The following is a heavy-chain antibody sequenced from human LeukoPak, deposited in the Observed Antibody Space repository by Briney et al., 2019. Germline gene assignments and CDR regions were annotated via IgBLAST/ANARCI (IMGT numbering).Heavy chain of an antibody. J-gene: IGHJ4*02. CDR2: IHPGDSET. V-gene: IGHV5-51*01. CDR1: GYSFTNFW. CDR3: ASLARRVYVEYYFDY. Sequence: GESLKISCQGSGYSFTNFWIGWVRQTPGKGLEWMGIIHPGDSETRYSPSFQGQVTMSADKSITTAYLQWSSLKASDTAMYYCASLARRVYVEYYFDYWGQGTLVTVSS. D-gene: IGHD2-8*01.